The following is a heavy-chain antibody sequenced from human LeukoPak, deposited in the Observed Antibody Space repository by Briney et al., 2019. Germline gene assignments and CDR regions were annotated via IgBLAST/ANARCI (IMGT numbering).Heavy chain of an antibody. Sequence: PGGSLRLSCAASGFTFSSYAMHWVRQAPGKGLEYVSAISSNGGSTYYANPVKGRFTISRDNSKNTLYLQMGSLRAEDMAVYYCARAIAYYYDSSGYYGGDYFDYWGQGTLVTVSS. CDR1: GFTFSSYA. CDR2: ISSNGGST. CDR3: ARAIAYYYDSSGYYGGDYFDY. J-gene: IGHJ4*02. D-gene: IGHD3-22*01. V-gene: IGHV3-64*01.